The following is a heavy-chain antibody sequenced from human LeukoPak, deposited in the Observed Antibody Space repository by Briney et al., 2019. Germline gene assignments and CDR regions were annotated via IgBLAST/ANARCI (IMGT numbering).Heavy chain of an antibody. CDR1: GGSISTSSYS. CDR2: IYYTGST. CDR3: ARDSHGDYDSSGYLPFDY. Sequence: SETLSLTCTVSGGSISTSSYSWGWIRQPPGKGLEWIGTIYYTGSTNYNPSLKSRVTISVDTSKNQFSLKLSSVTAADTAVYYCARDSHGDYDSSGYLPFDYWGQGTLVTVSS. J-gene: IGHJ4*02. V-gene: IGHV4-39*07. D-gene: IGHD3-22*01.